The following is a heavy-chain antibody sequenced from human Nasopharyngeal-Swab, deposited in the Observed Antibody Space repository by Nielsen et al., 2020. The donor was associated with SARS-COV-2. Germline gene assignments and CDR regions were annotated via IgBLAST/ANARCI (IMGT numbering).Heavy chain of an antibody. J-gene: IGHJ4*02. CDR3: ARDLSSIAVAGN. Sequence: WVRQAPGQGLEWMGRISAYNGNTNYAQKLQGRVTMTTDTSTSTAYMELRSLRSDDTAVYYCARDLSSIAVAGNWGQGTLVTVSS. D-gene: IGHD6-19*01. CDR2: ISAYNGNT. V-gene: IGHV1-18*01.